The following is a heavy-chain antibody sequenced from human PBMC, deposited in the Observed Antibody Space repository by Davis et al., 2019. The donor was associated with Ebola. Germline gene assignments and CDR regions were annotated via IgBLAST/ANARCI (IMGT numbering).Heavy chain of an antibody. V-gene: IGHV1-18*01. CDR3: AGSSSPELGYCFSGVCDY. Sequence: ASVKVSCKASGYTFTSYGISWVRQAPGQGLEWMGWISAYNGNTNYAQKLQGRVTMTTDTSTSTAYMELRSLRSDDTAVYYCAGSSSPELGYCFSGVCDYWGQGTLVTVSS. CDR1: GYTFTSYG. D-gene: IGHD2-8*01. CDR2: ISAYNGNT. J-gene: IGHJ4*02.